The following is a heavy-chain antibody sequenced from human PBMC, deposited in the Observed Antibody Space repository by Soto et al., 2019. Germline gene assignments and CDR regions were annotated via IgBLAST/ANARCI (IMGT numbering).Heavy chain of an antibody. CDR1: GGPVSSVPYA. V-gene: IGHV4-39*01. Sequence: SETLSLTCTVAGGPVSSVPYAWGWVRQPPGKGPVWIETFHYSGSTYYSPSLESRVTISVDTSKNQFSLKVSSVTAADTAVYYCARLGGYCSGTSCYGYYGMDVWGQGTTVTVSS. CDR2: FHYSGST. D-gene: IGHD2-2*01. CDR3: ARLGGYCSGTSCYGYYGMDV. J-gene: IGHJ6*02.